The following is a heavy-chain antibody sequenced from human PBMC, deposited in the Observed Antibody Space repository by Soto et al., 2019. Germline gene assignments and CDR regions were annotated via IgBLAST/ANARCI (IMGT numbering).Heavy chain of an antibody. Sequence: PSQTLSLTCAISGDSVSSNSAAWNWIRQSPSRGLEWLGRTYYRSKWYNDYAVSVKSRITINPDTSKNQFSLQLNSVTPEDTAVYYCARDPPKHCSGGSCYSGGMDVWGQGTTVTVS. CDR2: TYYRSKWYN. D-gene: IGHD2-15*01. CDR1: GDSVSSNSAA. V-gene: IGHV6-1*01. J-gene: IGHJ6*02. CDR3: ARDPPKHCSGGSCYSGGMDV.